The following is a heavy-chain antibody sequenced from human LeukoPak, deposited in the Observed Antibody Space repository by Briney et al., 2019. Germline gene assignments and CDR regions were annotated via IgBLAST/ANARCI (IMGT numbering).Heavy chain of an antibody. D-gene: IGHD6-13*01. CDR1: GFTFTNYW. CDR2: VNYDGSEK. V-gene: IGHV3-7*01. Sequence: GGSLRLSCAASGFTFTNYWMGWVRQAPGKGLEWVANVNYDGSEKNYVDSVKGRFTISRDNAKNSLFLQMNSLSAEDTAVYYCARYPRLTSAGSTAFDIWGQGTMVTVSS. CDR3: ARYPRLTSAGSTAFDI. J-gene: IGHJ3*02.